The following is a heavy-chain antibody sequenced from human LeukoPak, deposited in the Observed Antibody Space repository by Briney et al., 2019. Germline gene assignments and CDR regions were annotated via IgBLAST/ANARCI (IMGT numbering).Heavy chain of an antibody. Sequence: SVKVSCKASGGTYSSSAISWVRQAPGQGLEWMGGIIPVFDTSNYAQQFQGRVTVTADESTSTAYMELSSLRSEDTAVYYCARGRNIAAAGEGYNYYMDVWGKGTTVTVSS. CDR1: GGTYSSSA. J-gene: IGHJ6*03. D-gene: IGHD6-13*01. V-gene: IGHV1-69*13. CDR2: IIPVFDTS. CDR3: ARGRNIAAAGEGYNYYMDV.